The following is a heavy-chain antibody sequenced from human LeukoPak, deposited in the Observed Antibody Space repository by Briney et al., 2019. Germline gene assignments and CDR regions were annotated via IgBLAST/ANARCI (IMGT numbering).Heavy chain of an antibody. Sequence: GGSLRLSCAASGFTFSSYAMHWVRHAPGKGLVWVSRINSDGSSTNYADSVEGRFTISRDNAKNTLYLQMNSLRAEDTAVYYCARDGYYDSSGYYYFPWYFDLWGRGTLVTVSS. V-gene: IGHV3-74*01. CDR1: GFTFSSYA. CDR2: INSDGSST. CDR3: ARDGYYDSSGYYYFPWYFDL. D-gene: IGHD3-22*01. J-gene: IGHJ2*01.